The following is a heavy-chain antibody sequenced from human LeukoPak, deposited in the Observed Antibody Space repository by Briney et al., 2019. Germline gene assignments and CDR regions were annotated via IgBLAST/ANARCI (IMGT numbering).Heavy chain of an antibody. CDR2: IRYDGSNK. D-gene: IGHD3-22*01. Sequence: GGSLRLSCAASGFTFSSYGMHWVRQAPGKGLEWVAFIRYDGSNKYYADSVKGRFTISRDNSKNTLDLQMNSLRADDTAVYYCAKGPFSYYDSSGYNYYDLWGQGTLVTVSS. CDR3: AKGPFSYYDSSGYNYYDL. J-gene: IGHJ4*02. CDR1: GFTFSSYG. V-gene: IGHV3-30*02.